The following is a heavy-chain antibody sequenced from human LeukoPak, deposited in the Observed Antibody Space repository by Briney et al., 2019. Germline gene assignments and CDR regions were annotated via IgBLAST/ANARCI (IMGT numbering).Heavy chain of an antibody. V-gene: IGHV3-23*01. CDR1: GFTFSNYG. D-gene: IGHD1-1*01. J-gene: IGHJ4*02. Sequence: PGGSLRLSCAASGFTFSNYGLSWVRQAPGKGLEWVSLISGIGDNTYYADSVKGRFTISRNTSKNTLYLQMNSLRAEDTAVYHGAKAFNWYYFDYWGQGTRVTVSS. CDR2: ISGIGDNT. CDR3: AKAFNWYYFDY.